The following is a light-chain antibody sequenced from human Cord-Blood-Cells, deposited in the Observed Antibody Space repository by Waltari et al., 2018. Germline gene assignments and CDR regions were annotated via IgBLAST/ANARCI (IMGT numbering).Light chain of an antibody. Sequence: DIQMTQSPSSLSASVGDRVTTTCQASQDISNYLNCYQQKPGKAPKLLIYDASNLETGVPSRFSGSGSGTDFTFTISSLQPEDIATYYCQQYDNLPPLTFGGGTKVEIK. V-gene: IGKV1-33*01. CDR3: QQYDNLPPLT. CDR2: DAS. J-gene: IGKJ4*01. CDR1: QDISNY.